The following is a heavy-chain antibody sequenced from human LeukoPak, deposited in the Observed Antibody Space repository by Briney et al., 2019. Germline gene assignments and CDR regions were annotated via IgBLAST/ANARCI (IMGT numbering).Heavy chain of an antibody. V-gene: IGHV1-2*02. CDR2: INPNSGGT. CDR3: AREMPRKRLARVPAANWIDP. J-gene: IGHJ5*02. Sequence: ASVKVSCKASGYTFTGYYMHWVRQAPGQGLEWMGWINPNSGGTNYAQKFQGRVTMTRDTSISTAYMELSRLRSDDTAVYYCAREMPRKRLARVPAANWIDPWGQGTLVTVSS. D-gene: IGHD2-2*01. CDR1: GYTFTGYY.